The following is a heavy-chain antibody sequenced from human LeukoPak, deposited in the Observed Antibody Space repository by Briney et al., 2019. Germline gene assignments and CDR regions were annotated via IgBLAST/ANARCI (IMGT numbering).Heavy chain of an antibody. J-gene: IGHJ4*02. D-gene: IGHD4-17*01. Sequence: GASVKVPCKASGYTFTSYYMHWVRQAPGQGLEWMGWINPNSGGTNYAQKFQGRVTMTRDTSISTAYMELSRLRSDDTAVYYCARGSTVTDRTFDYWGQGTLVTVSS. CDR2: INPNSGGT. CDR1: GYTFTSYY. CDR3: ARGSTVTDRTFDY. V-gene: IGHV1-2*02.